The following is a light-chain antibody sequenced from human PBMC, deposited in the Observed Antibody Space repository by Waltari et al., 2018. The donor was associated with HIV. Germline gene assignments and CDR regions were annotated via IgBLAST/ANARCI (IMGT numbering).Light chain of an antibody. CDR3: STSDNNLRRYV. Sequence: QSVLTQPPSASGTPGQTVTISCSGTTANIGNNYVYCYQPLPGMPPKLLIFRNDQRPSVVPDRFSGYKSGASASLAVSCLRSEDEADYFCSTSDNNLRRYVVGGGTRLTV. V-gene: IGLV1-47*01. J-gene: IGLJ2*01. CDR2: RND. CDR1: TANIGNNY.